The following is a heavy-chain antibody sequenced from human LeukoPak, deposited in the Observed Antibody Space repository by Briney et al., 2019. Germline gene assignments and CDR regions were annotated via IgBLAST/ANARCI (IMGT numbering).Heavy chain of an antibody. CDR2: INQDGTEK. Sequence: GGSLRLSCAASGFTFSTYWMTWVRQAPGKGLEWVANINQDGTEKNYVNSVKGRFTISRDNAKNSLYLQMNSLRAEDAAVYYCARNMGDYWGQGTLVTVSS. CDR1: GFTFSTYW. D-gene: IGHD2/OR15-2a*01. J-gene: IGHJ4*02. V-gene: IGHV3-7*04. CDR3: ARNMGDY.